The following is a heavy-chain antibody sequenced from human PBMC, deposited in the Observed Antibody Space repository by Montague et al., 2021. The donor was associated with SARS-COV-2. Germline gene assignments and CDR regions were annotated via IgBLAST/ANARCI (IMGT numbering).Heavy chain of an antibody. V-gene: IGHV3-74*01. D-gene: IGHD5-12*01. CDR2: LNEDGRST. J-gene: IGHJ1*01. CDR3: VRDLAGVRGY. Sequence: SLRLSCAASGFNFIRNWMHWVRQAPGEGLVWVSRLNEDGRSTNYADSVRGRFTISRDNAQNILYLQMNSPRVEDTAVYYCVRDLAGVRGYWGPGTLVTVSS. CDR1: GFNFIRNW.